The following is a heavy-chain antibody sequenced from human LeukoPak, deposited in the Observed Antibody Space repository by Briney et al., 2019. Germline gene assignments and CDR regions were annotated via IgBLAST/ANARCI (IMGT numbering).Heavy chain of an antibody. D-gene: IGHD2-2*01. J-gene: IGHJ4*02. CDR1: GGSISSYY. Sequence: PSETLSLTCTVSGGSISSYYWSWIRQPPGKGLKWIGYIYYSGSTNYNPSLKSRVTISVDTSKNQFSLKLSSVSAADTAVYYCARDLRTHFDYWGQGTLVTVSS. V-gene: IGHV4-59*01. CDR3: ARDLRTHFDY. CDR2: IYYSGST.